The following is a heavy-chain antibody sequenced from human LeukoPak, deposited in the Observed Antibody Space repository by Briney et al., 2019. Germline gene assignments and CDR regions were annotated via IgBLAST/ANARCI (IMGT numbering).Heavy chain of an antibody. D-gene: IGHD2-2*02. CDR2: MNPNSGNT. Sequence: ASVKVSCKASGYTFTSYDINWVRQATGQGLEWMGWMNPNSGNTGYAQKFQGRVTITRNTSISTAYTELSSLRSEDTAVYYCAVVGEYCSSTSCYNRFDYWGQGTLVTVSS. J-gene: IGHJ4*02. CDR3: AVVGEYCSSTSCYNRFDY. V-gene: IGHV1-8*02. CDR1: GYTFTSYD.